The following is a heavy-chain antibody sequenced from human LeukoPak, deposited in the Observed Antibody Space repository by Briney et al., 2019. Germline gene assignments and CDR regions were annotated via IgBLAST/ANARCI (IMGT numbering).Heavy chain of an antibody. Sequence: ASVKVSCKASGYTFTSYGISWVRQAPGQGLEWMGWISAYNGNTNYAQKLQGRVTMTTDTSTSTAYVELRSLRSDDTAVYYCARDQPRNYYDSSGYYPARHYWGQGTLVTVSS. CDR2: ISAYNGNT. J-gene: IGHJ4*02. V-gene: IGHV1-18*01. CDR3: ARDQPRNYYDSSGYYPARHY. D-gene: IGHD3-22*01. CDR1: GYTFTSYG.